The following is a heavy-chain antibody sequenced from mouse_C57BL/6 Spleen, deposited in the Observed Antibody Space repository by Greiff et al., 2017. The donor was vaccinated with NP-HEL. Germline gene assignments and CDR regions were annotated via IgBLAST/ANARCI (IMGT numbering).Heavy chain of an antibody. Sequence: QVQLQQSGAELVKPGASVKISCKASGYAFSSYWMNWVKQRPGKGLEWIGQIYPGAGDTNYNGKFKGKATLTADKSSSTAYMQLSSLTSEDSAVYFCARRGGSSFYYAMDYWGQGTSVTVSS. CDR1: GYAFSSYW. CDR3: ARRGGSSFYYAMDY. J-gene: IGHJ4*01. D-gene: IGHD1-1*01. CDR2: IYPGAGDT. V-gene: IGHV1-80*01.